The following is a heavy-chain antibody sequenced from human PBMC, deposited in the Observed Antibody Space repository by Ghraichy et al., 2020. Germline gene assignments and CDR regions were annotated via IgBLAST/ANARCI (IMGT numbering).Heavy chain of an antibody. CDR2: ISWNSGSI. CDR1: GFTFDDYA. Sequence: GGSLRLSCAASGFTFDDYAMHWVRQAPGKGLEWVSGISWNSGSIGYADSVKGRFTISRDNAKNSLYLQMNSLRAEDTALYYCAKDQDRVEMATPFDYWGQGTLVTVSS. V-gene: IGHV3-9*01. CDR3: AKDQDRVEMATPFDY. J-gene: IGHJ4*02. D-gene: IGHD5-24*01.